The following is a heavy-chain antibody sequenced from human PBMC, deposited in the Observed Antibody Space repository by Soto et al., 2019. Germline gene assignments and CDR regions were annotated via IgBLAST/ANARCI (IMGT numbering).Heavy chain of an antibody. V-gene: IGHV3-23*01. CDR3: AKGPYSDSSEWFDP. CDR1: GCTFSSYA. J-gene: IGHJ5*02. Sequence: EVQLLESGGGLVQPGGSLRLSCAASGCTFSSYAMSWLRQAPGKGLEWVSSISDSGGRIYYADSVKGRFTISRDNSKNTLYLQMNSLRAEDTALYYCAKGPYSDSSEWFDPWGQGTLVTVSS. D-gene: IGHD6-6*01. CDR2: ISDSGGRI.